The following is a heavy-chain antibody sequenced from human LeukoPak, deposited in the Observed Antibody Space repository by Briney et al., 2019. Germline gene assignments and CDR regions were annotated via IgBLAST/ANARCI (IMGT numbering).Heavy chain of an antibody. V-gene: IGHV1-69*04. CDR3: ARGDSSGYCDY. J-gene: IGHJ4*02. Sequence: SVKVSCKASGGTFSSYAISWVRQAPGQGLEWMGRIIPILGIANYAQKFQGRVTITADKSTSTAYMELSSLRSEDTAVYYCARGDSSGYCDYWGQGTPVTVSS. CDR2: IIPILGIA. CDR1: GGTFSSYA. D-gene: IGHD3-22*01.